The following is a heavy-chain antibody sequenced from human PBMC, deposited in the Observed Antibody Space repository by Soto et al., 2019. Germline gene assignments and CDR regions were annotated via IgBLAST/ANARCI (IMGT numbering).Heavy chain of an antibody. CDR2: MNSDGSST. Sequence: EVPLVESGGALVQPGGSLRLSCAASGFTFGNYWMHWVRQAPGEGLEWVSHMNSDGSSTNYADSVKGRFTVSRDNAKNTLYLQMNSLRAEDTAVYYCATAEVDYWGPGTLVTVSS. V-gene: IGHV3-74*01. CDR3: ATAEVDY. J-gene: IGHJ4*02. CDR1: GFTFGNYW.